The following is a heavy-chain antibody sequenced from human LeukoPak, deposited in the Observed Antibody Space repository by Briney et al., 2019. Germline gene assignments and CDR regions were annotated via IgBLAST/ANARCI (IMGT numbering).Heavy chain of an antibody. D-gene: IGHD6-13*01. CDR3: ASSRQYDSSWNYGFDP. Sequence: SETLSLTCTVSGGSISSSSYYWGWIRQPPGKGLEWIAEINHSGGTNYKPSLKSRVTISVDTSKNQFSLRLTSVTDADTAVYFCASSRQYDSSWNYGFDPWGQGTLVTVSS. CDR1: GGSISSSSYY. V-gene: IGHV4-39*07. J-gene: IGHJ5*02. CDR2: INHSGGT.